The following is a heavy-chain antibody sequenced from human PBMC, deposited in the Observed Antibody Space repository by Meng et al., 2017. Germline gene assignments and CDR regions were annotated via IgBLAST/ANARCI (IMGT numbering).Heavy chain of an antibody. CDR3: ARDGVGATEGYFDY. V-gene: IGHV1-69*06. CDR2: IIPILGTA. D-gene: IGHD1-26*01. J-gene: IGHJ4*02. Sequence: VAVVKRPGSPVNASCTASGGTFGSYAISWMRQAPGQGLEWMGGIIPILGTANNAQKFQGRVTIAADKSTSTAYMELSILRSEDTAVYYCARDGVGATEGYFDYWGQGTLVTVSS. CDR1: GGTFGSYA.